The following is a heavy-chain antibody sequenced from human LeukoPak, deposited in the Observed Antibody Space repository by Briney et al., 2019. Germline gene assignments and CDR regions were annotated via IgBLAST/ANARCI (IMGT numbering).Heavy chain of an antibody. V-gene: IGHV4-4*02. Sequence: SETLSLTCGVSGGSIDITNYWSWVRQAPGKGLEWIGEISHDGTINYNPSLRSRVAMSLDRANNQFSPSLTSVTAADTAVYYCTRENRPFCPFAFWGQGVLVTVSS. J-gene: IGHJ4*02. CDR3: TRENRPFCPFAF. CDR2: ISHDGTI. D-gene: IGHD2/OR15-2a*01. CDR1: GGSIDITNY.